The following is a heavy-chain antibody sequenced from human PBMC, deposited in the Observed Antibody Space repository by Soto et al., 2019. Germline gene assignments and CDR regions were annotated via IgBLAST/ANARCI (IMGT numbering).Heavy chain of an antibody. Sequence: GGSLRLSCAASGFTFINYGMHWVRQAPGKGLEWVAVISFDGSNKYYADSVKGRFTISRDNSKNTLYVQMDRLRAEDTAVYYCAKPYYDFWSGYGDYYYMDVWGKGTTVTVSS. CDR1: GFTFINYG. V-gene: IGHV3-30*18. D-gene: IGHD3-3*01. J-gene: IGHJ6*03. CDR2: ISFDGSNK. CDR3: AKPYYDFWSGYGDYYYMDV.